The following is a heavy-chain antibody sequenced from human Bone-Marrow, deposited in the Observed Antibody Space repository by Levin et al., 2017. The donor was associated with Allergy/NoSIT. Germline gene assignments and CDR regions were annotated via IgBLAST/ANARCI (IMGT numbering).Heavy chain of an antibody. D-gene: IGHD6-19*01. CDR2: ISSSSTII. CDR3: ARGGISSGWYLVDY. V-gene: IGHV3-48*02. CDR1: GFTFSSYS. Sequence: GESLKISCAASGFTFSSYSMNWVRQAPGKGLEWVSYISSSSTIIYYADSVKGRFTISRDDAKNSLYLQMNSLRDEDTAVYYCARGGISSGWYLVDYWGQGTLVTVSS. J-gene: IGHJ4*02.